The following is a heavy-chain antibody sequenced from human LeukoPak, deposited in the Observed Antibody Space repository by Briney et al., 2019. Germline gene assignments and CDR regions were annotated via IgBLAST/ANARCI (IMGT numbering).Heavy chain of an antibody. Sequence: ASVKVSCKASGGTFSSYAISWVRQAPGQGLEWMGGIIPIFGTANYAQKFQGRVTITADESTSTAYMELSSLRSEDTAVYYCARGGYCSGGSCYSDFDYWGQGTLVTVSS. CDR3: ARGGYCSGGSCYSDFDY. V-gene: IGHV1-69*13. D-gene: IGHD2-15*01. CDR1: GGTFSSYA. J-gene: IGHJ4*02. CDR2: IIPIFGTA.